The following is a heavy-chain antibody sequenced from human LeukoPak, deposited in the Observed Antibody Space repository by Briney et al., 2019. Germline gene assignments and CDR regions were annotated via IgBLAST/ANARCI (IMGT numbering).Heavy chain of an antibody. J-gene: IGHJ3*02. CDR2: IFYSGNT. CDR1: GGSISSTGYY. Sequence: PSETLSLTCSVSGGSISSTGYYWDWIRQPPGKGLEWIGSIFYSGNTYYNPSLKSRVSISVDTSKNQFSLKLSSVTAADTAVYYCARQGRITIFGVVIPYAFDIWGQGTMVTVSS. D-gene: IGHD3-3*01. CDR3: ARQGRITIFGVVIPYAFDI. V-gene: IGHV4-39*01.